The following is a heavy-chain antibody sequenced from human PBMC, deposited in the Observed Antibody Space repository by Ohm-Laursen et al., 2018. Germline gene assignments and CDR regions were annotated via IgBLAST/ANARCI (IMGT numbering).Heavy chain of an antibody. CDR2: ISASGGST. CDR3: ARDKALSSGWFLFDY. D-gene: IGHD6-19*01. J-gene: IGHJ4*02. V-gene: IGHV3-23*01. CDR1: GFTFSRLA. Sequence: SLRLSCAASGFTFSRLAMSWVRQAPGKGLEWVSAISASGGSTYYADSVKGRFTISRDNAKYSLYLHMNSLRAEDTAVYYCARDKALSSGWFLFDYWGQGTLVTVYS.